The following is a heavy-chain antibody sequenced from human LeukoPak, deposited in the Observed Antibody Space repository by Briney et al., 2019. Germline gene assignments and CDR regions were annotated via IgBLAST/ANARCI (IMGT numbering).Heavy chain of an antibody. Sequence: GGSLRLSCAASGFTFSSYAMTWVRQAPGKGLEWVSGISVSGGSTYYADSVKGQFTISRDNSKNTLYLQMNSVRDEDTAVYYCAKDLKAYSGNYALDYWGQGTLVTVSS. CDR1: GFTFSSYA. J-gene: IGHJ4*02. D-gene: IGHD1-26*01. V-gene: IGHV3-23*01. CDR2: ISVSGGST. CDR3: AKDLKAYSGNYALDY.